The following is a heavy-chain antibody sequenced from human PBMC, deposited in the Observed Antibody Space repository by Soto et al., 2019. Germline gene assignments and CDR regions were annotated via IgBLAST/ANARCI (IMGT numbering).Heavy chain of an antibody. V-gene: IGHV3-30*18. CDR1: GFTFSSYG. J-gene: IGHJ6*02. D-gene: IGHD6-13*01. CDR2: ISYDGSNK. CDR3: AKDSGQQLVRGYYYYGMDV. Sequence: SVGSLRLSCAASGFTFSSYGMHWVRQAPGKGLEWVAVISYDGSNKYYADSVKGRFTISRDNSKNTLYLQMNSLRAEDTAVYYCAKDSGQQLVRGYYYYGMDVWGQGTTVTVSS.